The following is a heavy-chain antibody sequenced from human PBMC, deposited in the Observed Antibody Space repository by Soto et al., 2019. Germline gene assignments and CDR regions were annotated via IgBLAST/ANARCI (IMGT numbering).Heavy chain of an antibody. CDR1: GFTFSSYA. Sequence: EVQLLESGGGLVQPGGSLRLSCAASGFTFSSYAMNWVRQAPGKGLQWVSVISGSGDSTYYADSVKGRFTISRDNSKNTLYLHMNSLIDEDTAVYSCARRNSGWYFDLWGRGTLVTVSS. CDR3: ARRNSGWYFDL. V-gene: IGHV3-23*01. J-gene: IGHJ2*01. CDR2: ISGSGDST. D-gene: IGHD4-4*01.